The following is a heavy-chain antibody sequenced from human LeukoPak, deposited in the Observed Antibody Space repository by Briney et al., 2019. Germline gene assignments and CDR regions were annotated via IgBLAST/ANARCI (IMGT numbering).Heavy chain of an antibody. D-gene: IGHD3-3*01. V-gene: IGHV3-48*01. CDR2: ISSSSSTV. CDR3: ARASQLRFLEWFLDY. CDR1: GFTFSSYS. Sequence: PGGSLRLSCTASGFTFSSYSMSWVRQAPGKGLKWVSYISSSSSTVYYTDSVRGRFTVSRDNAENSLYLQMNSLRVEDTAVYYCARASQLRFLEWFLDYWGQGTLVTVSS. J-gene: IGHJ4*02.